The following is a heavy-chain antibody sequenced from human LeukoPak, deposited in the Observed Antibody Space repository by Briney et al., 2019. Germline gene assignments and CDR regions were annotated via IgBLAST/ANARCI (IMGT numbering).Heavy chain of an antibody. CDR1: GFTFTDYS. J-gene: IGHJ4*02. Sequence: GGSLRLSCAASGFTFTDYSMNWFRQAPGKGLEWVSYISIPSDKIYYADSVKGRFTISRDNAKNSLYLQMNSLRAEDTAVYYCARDSRDYDWGQGTLVTVSS. D-gene: IGHD4-17*01. V-gene: IGHV3-48*04. CDR2: ISIPSDKI. CDR3: ARDSRDYD.